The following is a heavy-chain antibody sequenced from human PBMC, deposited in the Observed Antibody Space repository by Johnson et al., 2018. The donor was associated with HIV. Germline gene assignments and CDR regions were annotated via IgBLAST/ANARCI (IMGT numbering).Heavy chain of an antibody. Sequence: QVQLVESGGGWVKPGGSLRLSCAASGFTFRDYYMSWIRQAPGKGLEWVSYISSSDSAIWYADSVKGRFTVSRDNAKNSLYLQMNSLSAEDTAIYYCARDPPGRAFDVWGLGTTVTVSS. CDR3: ARDPPGRAFDV. J-gene: IGHJ3*01. CDR1: GFTFRDYY. V-gene: IGHV3-11*04. CDR2: ISSSDSAI.